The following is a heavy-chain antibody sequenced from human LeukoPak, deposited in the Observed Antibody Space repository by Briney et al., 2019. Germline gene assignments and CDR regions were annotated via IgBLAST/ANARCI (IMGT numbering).Heavy chain of an antibody. CDR2: ISSSGTTI. V-gene: IGHV3-48*04. Sequence: TGGSLRLSCAASGFTFSSYSMNWVRQAPGKGLEWVSYISSSGTTIHYADSVKGRFTISRDNAKNSLYLQMNSLRAEDTAVYYCARALTTSWYYFDYWGQGTLVTVSS. J-gene: IGHJ4*02. CDR1: GFTFSSYS. CDR3: ARALTTSWYYFDY. D-gene: IGHD2-2*01.